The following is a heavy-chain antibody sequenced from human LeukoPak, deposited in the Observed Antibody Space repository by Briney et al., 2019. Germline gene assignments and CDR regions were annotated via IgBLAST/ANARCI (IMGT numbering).Heavy chain of an antibody. CDR3: ARVFRVDTAMVTSYFDY. D-gene: IGHD5-18*01. V-gene: IGHV4-34*01. CDR1: GGSFSGYY. J-gene: IGHJ4*02. CDR2: INHSGST. Sequence: MPSETLSLTCAVYGGSFSGYYWSWIRQPPGKGLEWIGEINHSGSTNYNPSLKSRVTISVDTSKNQFSLKLSSVTAADTAVYYCARVFRVDTAMVTSYFDYWGQGTLVTVSS.